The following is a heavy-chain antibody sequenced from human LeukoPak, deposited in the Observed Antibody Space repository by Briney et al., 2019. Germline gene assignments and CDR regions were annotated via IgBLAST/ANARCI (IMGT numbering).Heavy chain of an antibody. CDR1: GGTFSSYA. J-gene: IGHJ4*02. CDR3: AREVGGTATAWEHFDY. D-gene: IGHD6-19*01. Sequence: GASVKVSCKASGGTFSSYAISWVRQAPGQGLEWMGRIIPFLGIANYGQKFQGRVAITADKSTNTVYMGLSSLRSEDTAVYFCAREVGGTATAWEHFDYWGQGTLVTVSS. CDR2: IIPFLGIA. V-gene: IGHV1-69*04.